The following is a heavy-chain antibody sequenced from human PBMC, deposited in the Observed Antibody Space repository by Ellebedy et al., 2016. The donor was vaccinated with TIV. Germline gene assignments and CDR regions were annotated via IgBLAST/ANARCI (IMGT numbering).Heavy chain of an antibody. Sequence: GGSLRLSCEVSGFTFSSYAMSWVRQAPGKGLEWVSAISGSGGSTYYADSVKGRFTFSRDNSKNTLYLQMNSLRAEDTAVYYCAKNSVAGKISCFDHWGQGTQVTVSS. J-gene: IGHJ4*02. CDR2: ISGSGGST. CDR1: GFTFSSYA. D-gene: IGHD6-19*01. V-gene: IGHV3-23*01. CDR3: AKNSVAGKISCFDH.